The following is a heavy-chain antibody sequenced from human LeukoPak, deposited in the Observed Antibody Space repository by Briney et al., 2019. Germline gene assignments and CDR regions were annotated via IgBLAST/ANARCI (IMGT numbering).Heavy chain of an antibody. V-gene: IGHV3-23*01. CDR1: GFTFNSYA. Sequence: PGGSLRLSCAASGFTFNSYAMSWVRQAPGKGLEWVSALSGSGGSTYYADSVKGRFTISRDNSKNTLYLQMNSLRAEDTAVYYCAKDPPGSSGYPTLFDYWGQGTLVTVSS. D-gene: IGHD3-22*01. CDR2: LSGSGGST. CDR3: AKDPPGSSGYPTLFDY. J-gene: IGHJ4*02.